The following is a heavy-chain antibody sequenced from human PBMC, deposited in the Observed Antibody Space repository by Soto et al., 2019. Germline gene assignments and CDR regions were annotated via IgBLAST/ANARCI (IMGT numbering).Heavy chain of an antibody. CDR3: ARLSRDWYFDL. CDR1: GGSISTGDCY. V-gene: IGHV4-30-4*01. Sequence: SETLSLTCIVSGGSISTGDCYWTWIRQPPGKGLEWIGYIYHSGSSYYNSSLKSRVIISVDTSKNQFSLKLSSVTATDAAVYHCARLSRDWYFDLWGRGTLVTVSS. J-gene: IGHJ2*01. CDR2: IYHSGSS.